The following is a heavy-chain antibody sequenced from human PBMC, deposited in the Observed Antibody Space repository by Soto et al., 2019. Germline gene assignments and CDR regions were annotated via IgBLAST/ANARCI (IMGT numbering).Heavy chain of an antibody. CDR3: AKDRYVELLWFGEGIDY. CDR1: GFTFSSYG. D-gene: IGHD3-10*01. CDR2: ISYDGSNK. Sequence: GGSLRLSCAASGFTFSSYGMHWVRQAPGKGLEWVAVISYDGSNKYYADSVKGRFTISRDNSKNTLYLQMNSLRAEDTAVYYCAKDRYVELLWFGEGIDYWGQGTLVTVSS. V-gene: IGHV3-30*18. J-gene: IGHJ4*02.